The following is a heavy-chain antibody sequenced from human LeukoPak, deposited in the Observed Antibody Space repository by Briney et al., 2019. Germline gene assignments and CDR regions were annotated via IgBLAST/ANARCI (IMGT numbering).Heavy chain of an antibody. Sequence: GGSLRLSCAASGLNFSDNYMNRVRQAPGKGLEWVSSIGVRSTIYYADFVKGRFTISRDNAKNSLYLQMNSLRVEDTAVYYCGRGGVTAAMDIWGRGTTVTVSS. V-gene: IGHV3-69-1*02. D-gene: IGHD5-18*01. CDR3: GRGGVTAAMDI. CDR1: GLNFSDNY. J-gene: IGHJ6*02. CDR2: IGVRSTI.